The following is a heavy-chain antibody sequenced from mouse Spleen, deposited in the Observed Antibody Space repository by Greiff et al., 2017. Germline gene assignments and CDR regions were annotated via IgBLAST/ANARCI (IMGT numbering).Heavy chain of an antibody. Sequence: EVMLVESGGGLVQPGGSLKLSCAASGFTFSSYTMSWVRQTPEKRLEWVAYISNGGGSTYYPDTVKGRFTISRDNAKNTLYLQMSSLKSEDTAMYYCARQGIYDYGFAYWGQGTLVTVSA. CDR3: ARQGIYDYGFAY. CDR1: GFTFSSYT. V-gene: IGHV5-12-2*01. J-gene: IGHJ3*01. CDR2: ISNGGGST. D-gene: IGHD2-4*01.